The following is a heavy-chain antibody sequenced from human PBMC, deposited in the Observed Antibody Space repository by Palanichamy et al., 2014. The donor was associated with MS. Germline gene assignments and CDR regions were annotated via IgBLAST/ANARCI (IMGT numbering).Heavy chain of an antibody. V-gene: IGHV3-30*02. CDR3: ARDLLGLPKKYFDS. J-gene: IGHJ4*02. CDR1: GFSLTVYG. D-gene: IGHD5-18*01. CDR2: IWYDDSNK. Sequence: QVQLVESGGGVVQPGGSLRLSCATSGFSLTVYGMHWVRQAPGKGLEWVSYIWYDDSNKEYADSVKGRFTISKDSSKRTLYLQLNSLRPEDTAVYYCARDLLGLPKKYFDSWGQGTPVIVSS.